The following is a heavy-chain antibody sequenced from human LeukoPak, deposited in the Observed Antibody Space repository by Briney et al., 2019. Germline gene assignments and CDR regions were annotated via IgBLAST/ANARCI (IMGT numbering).Heavy chain of an antibody. D-gene: IGHD6-13*01. V-gene: IGHV1-69*13. CDR1: GGTFSSYA. J-gene: IGHJ4*02. Sequence: ASVTVSFTASGGTFSSYAISWVRQAPGQGLEWIGGIIPIFGTANYAQKFQGRVTITADESTSTAYMELSSLRSEDTAVYYCARGGSSWYTGYFDYWGQGTLVTVSS. CDR3: ARGGSSWYTGYFDY. CDR2: IIPIFGTA.